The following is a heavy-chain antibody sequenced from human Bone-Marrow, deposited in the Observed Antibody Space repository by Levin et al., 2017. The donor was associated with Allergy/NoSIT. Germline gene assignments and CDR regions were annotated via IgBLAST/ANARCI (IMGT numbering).Heavy chain of an antibody. CDR3: ARATTGDLSHYFDY. CDR1: GGSISIDHYY. J-gene: IGHJ4*02. Sequence: SETLSLICSVTGGSISIDHYYWTWIRQLPGKGLEWIGYTYHSGSTFYNPSLTSRLTMSVATSKNQFSLQLRSVTAADTAVYYCARATTGDLSHYFDYWGQGTLVTVSS. V-gene: IGHV4-31*03. D-gene: IGHD7-27*01. CDR2: TYHSGST.